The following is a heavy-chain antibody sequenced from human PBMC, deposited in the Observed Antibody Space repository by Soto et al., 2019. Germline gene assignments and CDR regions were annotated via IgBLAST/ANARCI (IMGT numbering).Heavy chain of an antibody. D-gene: IGHD3-9*01. J-gene: IGHJ4*02. CDR2: ISAYNGNT. V-gene: IGHV1-18*01. CDR3: ARSSGREYYDILTGYYGVLGCFDS. Sequence: ASVKVSCKASGYTFTSYGISWVRQAPGRGLEWMGWISAYNGNTNYAQKLQGRVTMTTDTSTSTAYMELRSLRSDDTAVYYCARSSGREYYDILTGYYGVLGCFDSWGQGTLVTVCS. CDR1: GYTFTSYG.